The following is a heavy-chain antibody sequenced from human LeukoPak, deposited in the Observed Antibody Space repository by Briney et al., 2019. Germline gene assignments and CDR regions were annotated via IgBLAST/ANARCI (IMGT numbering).Heavy chain of an antibody. D-gene: IGHD5-24*01. V-gene: IGHV3-7*04. CDR3: TRVGYIDEGIDY. CDR1: GFPFSSYW. CDR2: IKQDGSKK. Sequence: HPGGSLRLSCVASGFPFSSYWMTWVRQAPGKGLEWVANIKQDGSKKSYVDSVKGRFTISRDNAKNLLYLQMNSLRAEDTAIYYCTRVGYIDEGIDYWGQGTLVTVSS. J-gene: IGHJ4*02.